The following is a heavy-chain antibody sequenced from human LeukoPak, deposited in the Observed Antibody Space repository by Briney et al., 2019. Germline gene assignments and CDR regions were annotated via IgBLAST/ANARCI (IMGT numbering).Heavy chain of an antibody. Sequence: PSETLSLTCTVSGVSISTYYWSWIRQPPGKGLEWIGYVYYSGTTNYKYKSSLKSRVTISVDTSKNQFSLRLSSVTAADTAVYYCARSDRDLWYFDLWGRGTLVTVSS. V-gene: IGHV4-59*01. CDR3: ARSDRDLWYFDL. J-gene: IGHJ2*01. CDR2: VYYSGTT. CDR1: GVSISTYY.